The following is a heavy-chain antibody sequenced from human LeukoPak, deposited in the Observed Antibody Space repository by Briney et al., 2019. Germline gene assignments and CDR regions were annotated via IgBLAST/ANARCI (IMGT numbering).Heavy chain of an antibody. J-gene: IGHJ4*02. CDR3: ASNTYYYDSSGYSGGCYFDY. CDR1: GFTFSSYE. V-gene: IGHV3-48*03. Sequence: QPGGSLRLSCADSGFTFSSYEMNWVRQAPGKGLEWVSYISSSGSTIYYADSVKGRFTISRDNAKNSLYLQMNSLRAEDTAVYYCASNTYYYDSSGYSGGCYFDYWGQGTLVTVSS. CDR2: ISSSGSTI. D-gene: IGHD3-22*01.